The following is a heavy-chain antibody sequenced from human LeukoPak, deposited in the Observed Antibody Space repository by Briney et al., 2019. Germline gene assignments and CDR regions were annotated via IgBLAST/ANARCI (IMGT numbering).Heavy chain of an antibody. D-gene: IGHD6-13*01. V-gene: IGHV3-48*01. CDR2: ISTSSSTI. J-gene: IGHJ5*02. CDR1: GFTFSSNS. Sequence: GGSLRLSCAASGFTFSSNSMNWVRQAPGKGLEWVSYISTSSSTIYYADSVMGRFTISRDNSKNTLYLQMNSLRAEDTAVYYCASGYSNWFDPWGQGTLVTVSS. CDR3: ASGYSNWFDP.